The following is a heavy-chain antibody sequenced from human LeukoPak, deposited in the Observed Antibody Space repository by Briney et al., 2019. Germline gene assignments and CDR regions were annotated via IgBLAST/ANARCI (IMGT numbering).Heavy chain of an antibody. D-gene: IGHD6-13*01. CDR3: AIIAAAGRGRRIDY. J-gene: IGHJ4*02. CDR1: GYTFTSYG. CDR2: ISAYNGNT. Sequence: ASVKVSCKASGYTFTSYGISWVRQAPGQGLEWMGWISAYNGNTNYAQKFQGRVTITADKSTSTAYMELSSLRSEDTAVYYCAIIAAAGRGRRIDYWGQGTLVTVSS. V-gene: IGHV1-18*01.